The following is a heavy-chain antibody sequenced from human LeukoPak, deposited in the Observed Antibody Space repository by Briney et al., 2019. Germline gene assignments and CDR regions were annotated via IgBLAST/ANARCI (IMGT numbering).Heavy chain of an antibody. CDR2: FDPEDGKT. D-gene: IGHD6-13*01. J-gene: IGHJ4*02. Sequence: WASVTVSCKVSGYTLAELSMHWVRQAPGKGLEWMGGFDPEDGKTIYAQKFQGRVTMTEDTSTDTAYMELSSLRSEDTAVYYCATGLWYSSSWWDDYWGQGTLVTVSS. V-gene: IGHV1-24*01. CDR3: ATGLWYSSSWWDDY. CDR1: GYTLAELS.